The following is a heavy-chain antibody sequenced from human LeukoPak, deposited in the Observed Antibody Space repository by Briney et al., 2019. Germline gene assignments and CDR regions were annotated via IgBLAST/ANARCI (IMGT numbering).Heavy chain of an antibody. J-gene: IGHJ4*02. Sequence: PGGSLRLSCAVSGLIFRNAWMSWVRQAPGKGLEWVGRIKSKSDGGSTDYAAPVKGRFTISRDDSKNTLYLQMNSLKSEDTAVYYCTTDDWYDSSGYHVGFDSWGQGTLVTVSS. V-gene: IGHV3-15*01. D-gene: IGHD3-22*01. CDR2: IKSKSDGGST. CDR1: GLIFRNAW. CDR3: TTDDWYDSSGYHVGFDS.